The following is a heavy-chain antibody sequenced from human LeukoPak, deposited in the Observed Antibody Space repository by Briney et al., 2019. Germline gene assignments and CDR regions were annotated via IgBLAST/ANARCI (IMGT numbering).Heavy chain of an antibody. D-gene: IGHD3-22*01. CDR2: ISSSSSTI. Sequence: TGGSLRLSCAASGFTFSTYSMNWVRQAPGKGLEWVSYISSSSSTIYYADSVKGRFTISRDNAKNSLYLQMNSLRDEDTAVYYCARDWRYYDSSGPEKNAFDIWGQGTTVTVSS. V-gene: IGHV3-48*02. CDR1: GFTFSTYS. J-gene: IGHJ3*02. CDR3: ARDWRYYDSSGPEKNAFDI.